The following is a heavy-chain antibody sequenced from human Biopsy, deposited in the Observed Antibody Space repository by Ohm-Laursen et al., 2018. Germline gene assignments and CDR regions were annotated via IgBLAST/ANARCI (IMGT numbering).Heavy chain of an antibody. V-gene: IGHV1-46*01. CDR2: ISPSGATT. D-gene: IGHD5-24*01. J-gene: IGHJ6*02. Sequence: ASVKVSCKASGNTFATYHIHWVRQAPGQGLEWMGVISPSGATTSFSQKFQGRITTTRDTSTGTVYMDLNSLGSEDTAVYYCARAGVGSDGTDSYYYGMDVWGPGTTVTASS. CDR3: ARAGVGSDGTDSYYYGMDV. CDR1: GNTFATYH.